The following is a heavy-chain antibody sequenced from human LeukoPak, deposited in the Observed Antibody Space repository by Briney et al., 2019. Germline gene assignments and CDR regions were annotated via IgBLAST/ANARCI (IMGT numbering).Heavy chain of an antibody. V-gene: IGHV3-23*01. CDR2: ISSSGSGDNT. J-gene: IGHJ2*01. Sequence: GGSLRLSCAASGFTFDDYAMYWVRQAPGKGLEWVSGISSSGSGDNTYYADSVKGRFTISRDSSKNTLFLRMNTLRAEDTAIYYCAKDRTVGASYWYFDLWGRGTLVTVSS. D-gene: IGHD1-26*01. CDR3: AKDRTVGASYWYFDL. CDR1: GFTFDDYA.